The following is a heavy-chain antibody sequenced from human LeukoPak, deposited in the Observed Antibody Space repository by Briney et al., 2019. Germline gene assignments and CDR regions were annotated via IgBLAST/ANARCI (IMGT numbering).Heavy chain of an antibody. CDR1: GRSISSRSDY. J-gene: IGHJ3*02. CDR2: IYYSGRT. V-gene: IGHV4-39*01. CDR3: ARHLPDADAFDI. Sequence: PSETLSLTCSVSGRSISSRSDYWGWIRQPPGKGLGWIGSIYYSGRTYYNPSHTSRVTISVDTSNTQFSMKLSSGTAADTVVYCCARHLPDADAFDIWGQGTMVTVSS. D-gene: IGHD1-14*01.